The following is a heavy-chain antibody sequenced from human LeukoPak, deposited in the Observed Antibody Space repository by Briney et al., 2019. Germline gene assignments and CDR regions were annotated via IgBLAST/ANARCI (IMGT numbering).Heavy chain of an antibody. CDR1: GYTFTSSG. J-gene: IGHJ4*02. Sequence: ASVKVSCKASGYTFTSSGISWVRQAPGQGLEWMGWISVYNGNTNYAQKLQGRVTMTTDTSTSTAYMELRSLTSDDTTVYYCASWAGSATLDYWGQGTLVTVSS. CDR2: ISVYNGNT. V-gene: IGHV1-18*01. CDR3: ASWAGSATLDY. D-gene: IGHD2/OR15-2a*01.